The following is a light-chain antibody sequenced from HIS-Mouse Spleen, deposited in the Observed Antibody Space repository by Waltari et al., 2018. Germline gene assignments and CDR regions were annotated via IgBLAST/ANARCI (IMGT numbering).Light chain of an antibody. CDR3: YSTDSSGNHRV. CDR2: EDS. CDR1: SLPQKS. V-gene: IGLV3-10*01. Sequence: SYELTQPPSVPVSPGQTARITCSGYSLPQKSAYLSQQKSGQAPVLVIYEDSKRPSGIPERFSGSSSGTMATLTISGAQVEDEADYYCYSTDSSGNHRVFGGGTKLTVL. J-gene: IGLJ2*01.